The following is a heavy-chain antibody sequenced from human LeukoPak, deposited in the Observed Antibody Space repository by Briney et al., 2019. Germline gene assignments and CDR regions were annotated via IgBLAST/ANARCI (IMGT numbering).Heavy chain of an antibody. Sequence: GRSLRLSCAASGFTFDDYVMFWVRQAPGKGLEWVSGISWDSRNIGYAASVKGRFTTSRDNGKNSLYLQMNSLRPDDTALYYCARGNRDTSGFYFYYGMDVWGPGSTVTVSS. V-gene: IGHV3-9*01. D-gene: IGHD6-19*01. CDR2: ISWDSRNI. CDR1: GFTFDDYV. J-gene: IGHJ6*02. CDR3: ARGNRDTSGFYFYYGMDV.